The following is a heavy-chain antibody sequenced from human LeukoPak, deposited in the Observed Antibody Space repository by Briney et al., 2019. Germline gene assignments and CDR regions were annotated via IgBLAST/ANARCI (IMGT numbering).Heavy chain of an antibody. J-gene: IGHJ4*02. V-gene: IGHV3-23*01. CDR1: GFTFSSYA. CDR2: ISGSGGST. D-gene: IGHD5-18*01. CDR3: AKDRMPDTAGLFDY. Sequence: PGGSLRLSCAASGFTFSSYAMSWVRQTPGKGLEWVSAISGSGGSTYYADSVKGRFTISRDNSKNTLYLQMNSLRAEDTAVYYCAKDRMPDTAGLFDYWGQGTLVTVSS.